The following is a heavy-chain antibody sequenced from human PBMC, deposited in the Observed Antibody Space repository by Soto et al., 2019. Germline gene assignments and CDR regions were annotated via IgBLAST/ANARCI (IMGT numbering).Heavy chain of an antibody. D-gene: IGHD5-18*01. CDR3: ARDPPPIQLGPGFDY. CDR1: GYTFTSYY. Sequence: ASVKVSCKASGYTFTSYYMHWVRQAPGQGLEWMGIINPSGGSTSYAQKFQGRVTMTRDTSTSTVYMELSSLRSEDTAVYYCARDPPPIQLGPGFDYWGQGTLVTVSS. CDR2: INPSGGST. J-gene: IGHJ4*02. V-gene: IGHV1-46*01.